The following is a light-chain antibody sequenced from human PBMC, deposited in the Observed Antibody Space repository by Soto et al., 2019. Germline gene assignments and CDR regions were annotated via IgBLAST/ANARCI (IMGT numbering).Light chain of an antibody. CDR3: QQYGSSQT. CDR1: QSVSSSY. J-gene: IGKJ2*01. Sequence: EIVLTQSPGTLSLSPGERATLSCRASQSVSSSYLAWYQQKPGQAPRLLIYGASSRATGIPDRFSGSGSGTGFTLTISRLEPEDFAVYYCQQYGSSQTFGQGTKVDIK. CDR2: GAS. V-gene: IGKV3-20*01.